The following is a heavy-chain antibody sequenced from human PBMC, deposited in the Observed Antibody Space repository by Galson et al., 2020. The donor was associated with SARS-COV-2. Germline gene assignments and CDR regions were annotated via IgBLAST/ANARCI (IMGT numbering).Heavy chain of an antibody. CDR1: GFTFDDYA. Sequence: GGSLRLSCAASGFTFDDYAMHWVRQAPGKGLEWVSGISWNSGSIGYADSVKGRFTISRDNAKNSLYLQMNSLRAEDTALYYCATTGPDAFDIWGQGTMVTVSS. CDR2: ISWNSGSI. J-gene: IGHJ3*02. V-gene: IGHV3-9*01. D-gene: IGHD4-17*01. CDR3: ATTGPDAFDI.